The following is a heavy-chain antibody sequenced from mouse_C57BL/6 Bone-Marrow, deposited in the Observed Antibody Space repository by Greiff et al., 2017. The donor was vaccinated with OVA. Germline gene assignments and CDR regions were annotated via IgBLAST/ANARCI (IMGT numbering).Heavy chain of an antibody. CDR1: GYSITSGYY. Sequence: VQLQQSGPGLVKPSQSLSLTCSVTGYSITSGYYWHWIRQFPGNKLEWMGYISYDGSNNYNPSLKNRISITRDTSKNQFFLKLNSVTTEDTATYYCARDRTYGSSPFAYWGQGTLVTVSA. V-gene: IGHV3-6*01. D-gene: IGHD1-1*01. CDR2: ISYDGSN. J-gene: IGHJ3*01. CDR3: ARDRTYGSSPFAY.